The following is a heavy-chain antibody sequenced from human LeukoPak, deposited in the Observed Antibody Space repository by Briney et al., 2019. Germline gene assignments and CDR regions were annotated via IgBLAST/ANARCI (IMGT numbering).Heavy chain of an antibody. CDR1: GFSLSSSA. CDR3: ARDSGYPRAHGFDI. D-gene: IGHD3-22*01. J-gene: IGHJ3*02. CDR2: ITTSSSTI. V-gene: IGHV3-48*01. Sequence: GGSLRLSCAASGFSLSSSAMNWVRQAPGKGLEWVSFITTSSSTIYYADSVKGRFTISRDNDKNSLYLQMNSLRAEDTAVYYCARDSGYPRAHGFDIWGQGTMVTVSS.